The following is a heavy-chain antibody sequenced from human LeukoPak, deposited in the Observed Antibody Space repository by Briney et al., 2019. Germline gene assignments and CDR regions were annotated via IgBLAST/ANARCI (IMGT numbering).Heavy chain of an antibody. CDR1: GGSFSGYY. D-gene: IGHD4-17*01. Sequence: SETLSLTCAVYGGSFSGYYWSWIRQPPGKGLEWIGEINHSGSTNYNPSLKSRVTISVDTSKNQFSPKLSSVTAADTAVYYCATGDYGDYVDYFDYWGQGTLVTVSS. CDR3: ATGDYGDYVDYFDY. V-gene: IGHV4-34*01. CDR2: INHSGST. J-gene: IGHJ4*02.